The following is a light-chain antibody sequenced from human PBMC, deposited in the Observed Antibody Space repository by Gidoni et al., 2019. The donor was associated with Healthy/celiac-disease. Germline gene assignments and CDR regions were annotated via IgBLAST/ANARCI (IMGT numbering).Light chain of an antibody. CDR2: GAS. CDR3: QQYGSSPRT. J-gene: IGKJ1*01. CDR1: HGVSSSY. V-gene: IGKV3-20*01. Sequence: EIVLSPPSGTLSFSPGGKTTPFCGATHGVSSSYLAWYQQKPGQPPRLLIYGASSRATGTPDRFSGSGSGTDFTLSSSRLEPEEFAVYYCQQYGSSPRTFGQGTKVEIK.